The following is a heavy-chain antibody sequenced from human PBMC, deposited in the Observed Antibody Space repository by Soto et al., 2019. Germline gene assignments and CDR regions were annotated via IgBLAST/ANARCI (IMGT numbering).Heavy chain of an antibody. V-gene: IGHV3-53*03. CDR2: IYSGGST. Sequence: VGSLRLSCAASGFTVSNNYISWVRQPPGKGLEWVSLIYSGGSTYYADSVKGRFTLSRDNSKNTVYLQMNSLRAEDTAVYYCARAEWGSSYTQYYYALDVWGQGTTVNVSS. CDR3: ARAEWGSSYTQYYYALDV. CDR1: GFTVSNNY. J-gene: IGHJ6*02. D-gene: IGHD6-13*01.